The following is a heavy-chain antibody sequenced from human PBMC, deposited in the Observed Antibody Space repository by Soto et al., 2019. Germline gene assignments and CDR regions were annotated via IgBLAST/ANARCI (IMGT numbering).Heavy chain of an antibody. V-gene: IGHV4-30-2*01. J-gene: IGHJ3*02. Sequence: QVQLQESGSRLLKPSQTLSLTCAVSGAPVNTDHYSWAWFRQPPGGVLEWIGYIYHSGSIYYNPSLTSRVAISKDTSSNQFSLKLTSVTADDTAVYFCATSRRVLDAFDIWGPGTLVTVSS. CDR1: GAPVNTDHYS. CDR3: ATSRRVLDAFDI. CDR2: IYHSGSI. D-gene: IGHD3-10*01.